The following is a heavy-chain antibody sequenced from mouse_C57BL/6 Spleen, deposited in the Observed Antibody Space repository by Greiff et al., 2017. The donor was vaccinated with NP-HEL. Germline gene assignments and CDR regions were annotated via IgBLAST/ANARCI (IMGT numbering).Heavy chain of an antibody. D-gene: IGHD1-1*01. V-gene: IGHV1-19*01. Sequence: EVQLQESGPVLVKPGASVKMSCKASGYTFTDYYMNWVKQSHGKSLEWIGVINPYNGGTSYNQKLKGKATLTVDKSASTAYMELNSLTSEDSAVYYCARRYYGISPHFDYWGQGTTLTVSS. CDR2: INPYNGGT. J-gene: IGHJ2*01. CDR1: GYTFTDYY. CDR3: ARRYYGISPHFDY.